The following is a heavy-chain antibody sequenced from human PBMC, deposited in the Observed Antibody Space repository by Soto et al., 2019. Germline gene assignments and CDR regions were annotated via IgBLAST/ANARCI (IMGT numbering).Heavy chain of an antibody. CDR2: ISGSGGST. CDR1: GFTFSYYA. J-gene: IGHJ4*02. D-gene: IGHD2-15*01. CDR3: ATDPLTLPRVAAY. Sequence: PGGSLRLSCAASGFTFSYYAMSWVRQAPGKGLEWVSAISGSGGSTYYADSVKGRFTISRDNSKNTLYLQMNSLRAGDTAVYYCATDPLTLPRVAAYWGQGTLVPVSS. V-gene: IGHV3-23*01.